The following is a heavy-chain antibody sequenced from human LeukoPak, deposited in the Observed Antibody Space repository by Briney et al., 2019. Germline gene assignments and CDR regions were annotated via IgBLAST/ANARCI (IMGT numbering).Heavy chain of an antibody. Sequence: GGSLRLSCAASGFTFSSYAMSWVRQAPGKGLEWVSAISGSGGSTYYAGSVKGRFTISRDNSKNTVYLQMNSLRAEDTAVYYCATPRRDYVWGSLSDPWGQGTLVTVSS. J-gene: IGHJ5*02. CDR2: ISGSGGST. CDR3: ATPRRDYVWGSLSDP. D-gene: IGHD3-16*01. CDR1: GFTFSSYA. V-gene: IGHV3-23*01.